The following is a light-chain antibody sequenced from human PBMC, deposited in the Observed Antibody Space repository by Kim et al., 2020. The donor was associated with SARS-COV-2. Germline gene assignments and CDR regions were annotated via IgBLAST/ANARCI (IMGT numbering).Light chain of an antibody. Sequence: SYELTQPLSVSVALGQTARITCGGNNIGSKNVHWYQQKPGQATVLVIYRDSNRHSGIPERFSGSNSGNTATLTISRAQAGDEADYYCQVWDSSTWV. CDR3: QVWDSSTWV. CDR2: RDS. J-gene: IGLJ3*02. CDR1: NIGSKN. V-gene: IGLV3-9*01.